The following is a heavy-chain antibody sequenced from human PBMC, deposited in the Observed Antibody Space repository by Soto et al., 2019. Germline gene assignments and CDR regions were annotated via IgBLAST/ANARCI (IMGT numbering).Heavy chain of an antibody. CDR2: IIPIFGTA. V-gene: IGHV1-69*12. CDR1: GGTFSSYA. J-gene: IGHJ4*02. Sequence: QVQLVQSGAEVKKPGSSVKVSCKASGGTFSSYAISWVRQAPGQGLEWMGGIIPIFGTANYAQKFQGRVTXXAXEXTSTAYMELSSLRSEDTAVYYGARDTGQQLVQTTDYWGQGTLVTVSS. CDR3: ARDTGQQLVQTTDY. D-gene: IGHD6-13*01.